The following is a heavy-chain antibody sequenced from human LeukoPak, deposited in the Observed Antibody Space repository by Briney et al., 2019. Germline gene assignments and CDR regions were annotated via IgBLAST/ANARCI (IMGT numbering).Heavy chain of an antibody. V-gene: IGHV3-20*04. J-gene: IGHJ5*02. CDR3: ARGLNWFDP. CDR1: GFTFDDYA. CDR2: ISWNSGST. Sequence: PGGSLRLSCAASGFTFDDYAMHWVRQAPGKGLEWVSGISWNSGSTDYADSVKGRFTISRDNAKNSLYLQMNSLRAEDTALYYCARGLNWFDPWGQGTLVTVSS.